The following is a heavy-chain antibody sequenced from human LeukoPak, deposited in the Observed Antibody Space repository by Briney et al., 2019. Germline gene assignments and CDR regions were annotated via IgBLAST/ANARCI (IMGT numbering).Heavy chain of an antibody. CDR3: TTYGSGSPRGFYYGMDV. Sequence: GGSLRLSCAASGFTFSDAWMSWVRQAPGKGLEWVGRIKSKTYGATTDYAAPVKGRFTISRGDSKNMLYLQMNSLKIEDTAVYYCTTYGSGSPRGFYYGMDVWGQGTTVTVSS. CDR2: IKSKTYGATT. V-gene: IGHV3-15*01. D-gene: IGHD3-10*01. CDR1: GFTFSDAW. J-gene: IGHJ6*02.